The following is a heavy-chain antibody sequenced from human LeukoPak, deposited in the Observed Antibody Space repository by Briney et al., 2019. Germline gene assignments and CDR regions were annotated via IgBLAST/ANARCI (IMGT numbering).Heavy chain of an antibody. J-gene: IGHJ4*02. V-gene: IGHV3-23*01. CDR2: INDGGGDT. D-gene: IGHD4-23*01. CDR1: GFTFSSYG. CDR3: AKRSDYGVNRNYFDS. Sequence: GGSLRLPCAASGFTFSSYGMSWVRQAPGKGLEWVSAINDGGGDTYYADSVKGRFSISRDNSKNTLYLQILSLRAEDTAVYYCAKRSDYGVNRNYFDSWGQGTPVTVSS.